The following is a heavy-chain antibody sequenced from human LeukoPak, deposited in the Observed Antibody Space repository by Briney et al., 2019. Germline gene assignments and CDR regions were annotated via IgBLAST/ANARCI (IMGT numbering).Heavy chain of an antibody. V-gene: IGHV3-53*01. J-gene: IGHJ2*01. D-gene: IGHD6-13*01. Sequence: GGSLRLSCAASGFTVSSNYMSWVRQAPGKGLEWVSVIYSGGSTYYADSVKGRFTISRDNSKNTLYLQMNSLRAEDTAVYYCARGYSSSWYFNWYFDLWGRGTLVTVSS. CDR2: IYSGGST. CDR1: GFTVSSNY. CDR3: ARGYSSSWYFNWYFDL.